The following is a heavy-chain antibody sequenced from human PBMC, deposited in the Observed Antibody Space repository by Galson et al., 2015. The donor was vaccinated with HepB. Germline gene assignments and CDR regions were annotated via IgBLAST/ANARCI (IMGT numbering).Heavy chain of an antibody. J-gene: IGHJ4*02. D-gene: IGHD6-19*01. CDR3: TKDTSSCCSGGYFDY. Sequence: SLRLSCAASGFTFDDYTMHWVRQAPGKGLEWVSLINWDGDSTFYADSVKGRFTISRDNSKNSLYLQMNSLRTEDSALYYCTKDTSSCCSGGYFDYWGQGTLVTVSS. CDR2: INWDGDST. V-gene: IGHV3-43*01. CDR1: GFTFDDYT.